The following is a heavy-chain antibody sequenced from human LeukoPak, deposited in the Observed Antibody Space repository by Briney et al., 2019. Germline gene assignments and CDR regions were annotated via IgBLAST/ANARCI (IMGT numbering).Heavy chain of an antibody. V-gene: IGHV3-30*18. Sequence: GGSLRLSCAASGFTFSSYGMHWVRQAPGKGLEWVAVISYDGSNKYYADSVKGRFTISRGNSKNTLYLQMNSLRAEDTAVYYCAKDGDLTGYYNWFDPWGQGTLVTVSS. CDR3: AKDGDLTGYYNWFDP. CDR1: GFTFSSYG. CDR2: ISYDGSNK. D-gene: IGHD3-9*01. J-gene: IGHJ5*02.